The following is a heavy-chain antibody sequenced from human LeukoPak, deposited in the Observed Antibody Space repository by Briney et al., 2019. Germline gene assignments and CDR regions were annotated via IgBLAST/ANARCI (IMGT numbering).Heavy chain of an antibody. V-gene: IGHV4-39*07. CDR1: GGSISSSSYY. D-gene: IGHD3-10*01. CDR2: IYYSGST. J-gene: IGHJ3*02. Sequence: PSETLSLTCTVSGGSISSSSYYWGWIRQPPGKGLEWIGSIYYSGSTYYNPSLKSRVTISVDTSKNQFSLKLSSVTAADTAVYYCARNPRGTSTRRAKWFGELMAFDIWGQGTMVTVSS. CDR3: ARNPRGTSTRRAKWFGELMAFDI.